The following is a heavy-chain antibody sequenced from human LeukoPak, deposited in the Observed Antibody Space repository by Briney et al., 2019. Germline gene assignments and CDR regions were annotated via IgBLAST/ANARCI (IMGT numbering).Heavy chain of an antibody. CDR3: ARDMVGLAADGNWFDP. D-gene: IGHD6-13*01. CDR2: IATYNGKT. CDR1: GYTFSSYG. J-gene: IGHJ5*02. V-gene: IGHV1-18*01. Sequence: ASVKVSCKASGYTFSSYGISWVRRAPGQGLEWMPWIATYNGKTKYAEKVQGRVTMTTDTSTTTAYMELRTLRSDDTAVYYCARDMVGLAADGNWFDPWGQGTLVTVSS.